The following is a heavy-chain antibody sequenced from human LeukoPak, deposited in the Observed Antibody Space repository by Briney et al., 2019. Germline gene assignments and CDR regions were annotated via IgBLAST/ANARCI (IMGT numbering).Heavy chain of an antibody. V-gene: IGHV3-74*01. Sequence: HTGGSLRLSCAASGFTFNDYAMYWVRHAPGKGLVWVSRIKYDASSTSYTDSVKGRFTISRDNAKNTLYLQMNSLRAEDTAVYYCARGATYAYYQDYWGQGTLVTVSS. CDR2: IKYDASST. D-gene: IGHD1-26*01. CDR1: GFTFNDYA. CDR3: ARGATYAYYQDY. J-gene: IGHJ4*02.